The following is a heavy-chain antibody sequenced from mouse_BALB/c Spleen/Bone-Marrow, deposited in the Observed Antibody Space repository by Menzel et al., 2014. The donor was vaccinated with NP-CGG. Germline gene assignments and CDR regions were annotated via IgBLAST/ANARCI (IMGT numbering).Heavy chain of an antibody. D-gene: IGHD2-2*01. J-gene: IGHJ3*01. CDR2: ISTYSGYT. CDR1: GYTFTDYA. V-gene: IGHV1-67*01. Sequence: VKLVESGPELVRPGVSVKISCKGSGYTFTDYAMHWVKQSHAKSLEWIGVISTYSGYTNYNQKFKGKATMTVDKSSSTAYMELARLTSEDSAIYYCARSGYGYDWFAYWGQGTLVTVSA. CDR3: ARSGYGYDWFAY.